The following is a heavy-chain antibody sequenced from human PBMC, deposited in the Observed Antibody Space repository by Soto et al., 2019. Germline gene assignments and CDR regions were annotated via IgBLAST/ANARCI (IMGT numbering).Heavy chain of an antibody. CDR2: INHSGGT. J-gene: IGHJ4*02. Sequence: PSETLSLTCAVYGGSFSDYYWSWIRQPPGKGLEWIGEINHSGGTNYNPSLKSRVTMSVDTSKNQFSLKLTSVTAADTAVYYCARANYDSSGYYPFDYWGQGTLVTVSS. CDR1: GGSFSDYY. D-gene: IGHD3-22*01. CDR3: ARANYDSSGYYPFDY. V-gene: IGHV4-34*01.